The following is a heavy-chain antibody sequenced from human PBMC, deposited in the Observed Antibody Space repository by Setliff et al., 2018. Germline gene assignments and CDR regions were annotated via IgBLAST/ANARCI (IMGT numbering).Heavy chain of an antibody. D-gene: IGHD2-15*01. CDR2: IFYDGSEK. CDR3: ARTCSGSGCYAGLES. Sequence: GESLKISCAASGFTFSTYAMHWVRQAPGKGLEWVGYIFYDGSEKYYADSVKGRFTISRDNSKNTLYLQMNSLRPEDTAVYYCARTCSGSGCYAGLESWGQGTPVTVSS. V-gene: IGHV3-30*03. J-gene: IGHJ4*02. CDR1: GFTFSTYA.